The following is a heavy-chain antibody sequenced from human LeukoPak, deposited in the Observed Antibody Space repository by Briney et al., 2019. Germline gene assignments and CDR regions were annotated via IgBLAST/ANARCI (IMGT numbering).Heavy chain of an antibody. CDR2: INHSGST. CDR1: GGSFSGYY. D-gene: IGHD3-3*01. J-gene: IGHJ4*02. V-gene: IGHV4-34*01. CDR3: ARDRGLWSGYRLDY. Sequence: ASETLSLTCAVYGGSFSGYYWSWIRQPPGKGLEWIGEINHSGSTNYNPSLKSRVTISVDTSKNQFSLKLSSVTAADTAVYYCARDRGLWSGYRLDYWGQGTLVTVSS.